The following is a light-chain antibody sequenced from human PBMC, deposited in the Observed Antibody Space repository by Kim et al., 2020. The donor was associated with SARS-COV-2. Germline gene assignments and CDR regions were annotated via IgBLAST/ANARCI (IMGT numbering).Light chain of an antibody. V-gene: IGKV4-1*01. CDR2: WAS. CDR1: QDLLYRASNKNY. J-gene: IGKJ2*01. CDR3: QQHYDSPVT. Sequence: DIVMTQSPDSLAVSLGERATINCKSSQDLLYRASNKNYLAWYQQKPGHPPKLLISWASTRESGVPDRFSGSGSGTDFTLTISSLQAEDVAVYYCQQHYDSPVTFGQGTKLEI.